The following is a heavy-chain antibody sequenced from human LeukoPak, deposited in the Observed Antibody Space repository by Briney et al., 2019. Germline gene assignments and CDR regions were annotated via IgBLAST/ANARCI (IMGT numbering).Heavy chain of an antibody. CDR3: AGDEMKVGSGGDTSSYYYVYYMDV. Sequence: ASETLSLTCSVSGDSVSRYHWSWIRQPAGRGLEWIGRIFSSGSAKYNPSLKSRVILSVDKSKNQLSLRLSAVIAADTAIYYCAGDEMKVGSGGDTSSYYYVYYMDVWGQGTTVSVSS. CDR1: GDSVSRYH. V-gene: IGHV4-4*07. J-gene: IGHJ6*03. CDR2: IFSSGSA. D-gene: IGHD2-21*02.